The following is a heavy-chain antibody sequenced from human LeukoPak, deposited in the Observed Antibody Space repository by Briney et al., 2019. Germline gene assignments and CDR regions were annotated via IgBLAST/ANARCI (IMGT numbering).Heavy chain of an antibody. CDR2: ISGTGGST. CDR1: GFTFSTYA. V-gene: IGHV3-23*01. Sequence: PGGSLRLSCAASGFTFSTYAMSWVRQAPGKGLEWVSVISGTGGSTNYADSVKGRFTISGDYSKSTLYVQMNSLRAEDTAVYYCATTTGSGTVIAYWGQGTLVTVSS. J-gene: IGHJ4*02. D-gene: IGHD1-1*01. CDR3: ATTTGSGTVIAY.